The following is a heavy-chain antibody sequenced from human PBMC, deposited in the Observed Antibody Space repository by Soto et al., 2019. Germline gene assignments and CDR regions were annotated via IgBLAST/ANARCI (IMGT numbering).Heavy chain of an antibody. CDR3: ARKIVRGVGFDS. CDR1: GYTFTSYG. V-gene: IGHV1-18*01. Sequence: QVQLVQSGAEVKKPGASVKVSCKASGYTFTSYGISWVRQAPGQGLEWMGWISTYNGNTKYAQKLQGRVTMTTDTATSTAYREMRSVRSDDTSVIYCARKIVRGVGFDSWGQGTLVTVSS. J-gene: IGHJ4*02. D-gene: IGHD3-10*02. CDR2: ISTYNGNT.